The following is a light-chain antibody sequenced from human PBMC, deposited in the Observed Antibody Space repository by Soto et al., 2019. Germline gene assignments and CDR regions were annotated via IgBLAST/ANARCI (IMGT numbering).Light chain of an antibody. CDR2: AAS. V-gene: IGKV1-5*01. Sequence: DIQMTQSPSPLSASVGDRVTITCRASQSISSCLAWYQQKPGRAPKLLTYAASTLQSGVPSRFSGNGSGAEFTLTITGLQADDFATYFCQQYNSYFRTFGQGAKVDI. CDR1: QSISSC. J-gene: IGKJ1*01. CDR3: QQYNSYFRT.